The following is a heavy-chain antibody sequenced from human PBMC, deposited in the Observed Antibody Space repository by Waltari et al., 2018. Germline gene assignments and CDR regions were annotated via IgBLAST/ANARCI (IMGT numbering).Heavy chain of an antibody. CDR1: GYTFINYY. CDR3: ARGCSSRWNFMGY. V-gene: IGHV1-46*04. D-gene: IGHD6-13*01. CDR2: INPSGGST. J-gene: IGHJ4*02. Sequence: QVQLVQSGTEVKKPGASVKVSCKASGYTFINYYMYWVRQAPGQGLEWMGIINPSGGSTNYAQKLQGSVTLTWDTSTSTVYMELSSLRSEDTAVYYCARGCSSRWNFMGYWGQGTLVTVSS.